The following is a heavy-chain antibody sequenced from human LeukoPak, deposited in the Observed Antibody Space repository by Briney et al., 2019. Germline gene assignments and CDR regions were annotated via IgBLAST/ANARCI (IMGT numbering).Heavy chain of an antibody. J-gene: IGHJ4*02. V-gene: IGHV5-51*01. CDR3: ARAILRDYYFDY. Sequence: GESLKISCTCSGYSVTSYWIGWVRQMPGKGLEWMGIIYPGDSDTRYSPSFQGQVTISADKSISTAYLQWSSLKASDTAMYYCARAILRDYYFDYWGQGTLVTVSS. CDR2: IYPGDSDT. CDR1: GYSVTSYW. D-gene: IGHD3-9*01.